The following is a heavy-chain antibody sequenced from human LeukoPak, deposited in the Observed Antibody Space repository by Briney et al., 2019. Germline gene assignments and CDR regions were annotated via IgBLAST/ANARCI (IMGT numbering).Heavy chain of an antibody. Sequence: GGSLRLSCAASGFTFSSYGMHWVRQAPGKGLEWVAFIRYDGSNKYYADSVKGRFTISRDNSKNSLYLQMNSLRAEDTAVYYCARVGSHSGSLSLIRRNYKYYYYMDVWGKGTTVTISS. CDR1: GFTFSSYG. CDR2: IRYDGSNK. CDR3: ARVGSHSGSLSLIRRNYKYYYYMDV. V-gene: IGHV3-30*02. D-gene: IGHD3-10*01. J-gene: IGHJ6*03.